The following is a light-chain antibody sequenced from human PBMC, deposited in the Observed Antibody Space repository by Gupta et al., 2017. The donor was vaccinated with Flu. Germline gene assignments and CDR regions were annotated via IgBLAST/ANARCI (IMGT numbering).Light chain of an antibody. Sequence: DIQMTQSPSSVSAAVGDRVTITCRASQGINIWLGWYQQKPGKAPQLLIYAASSVESGVPSKFSATGPGTDFTLTIRGLKREELPAYFFQQAHGFGPSF. CDR3: QQAHGFGPS. J-gene: IGKJ2*03. V-gene: IGKV1-12*01. CDR2: AAS. CDR1: QGINIW.